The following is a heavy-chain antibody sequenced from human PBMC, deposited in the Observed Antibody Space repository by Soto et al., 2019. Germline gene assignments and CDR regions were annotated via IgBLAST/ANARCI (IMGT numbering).Heavy chain of an antibody. D-gene: IGHD5-12*01. CDR2: INHSGST. CDR3: GRCRGYSNARGSYYSGMAV. CDR1: GGYSGCYY. V-gene: IGHV4-34*01. J-gene: IGHJ6*02. Sequence: TMSVTCGVEGGYSGCYYWHWIRKPPGKGLEWIGEINHSGSTNYNPSLKSRLTISVDTSKNQFSLKLISVTAADTAVYFCGRCRGYSNARGSYYSGMAVWGQGTTVTFSS.